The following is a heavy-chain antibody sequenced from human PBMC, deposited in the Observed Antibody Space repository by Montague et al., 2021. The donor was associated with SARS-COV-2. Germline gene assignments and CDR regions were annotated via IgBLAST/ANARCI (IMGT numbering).Heavy chain of an antibody. D-gene: IGHD3/OR15-3a*01. J-gene: IGHJ4*02. Sequence: SETLSLTCNVSGDSISSANYQWAWFRQPPGKGLQWVGSISHSGSAYYNPSPKSRLTISVDMSKRLFSLDVESVAVADTAFYYCARQVGDFWTGFYVDSWGQETLVTVSS. CDR1: GDSISSANYQ. CDR2: ISHSGSA. CDR3: ARQVGDFWTGFYVDS. V-gene: IGHV4-39*01.